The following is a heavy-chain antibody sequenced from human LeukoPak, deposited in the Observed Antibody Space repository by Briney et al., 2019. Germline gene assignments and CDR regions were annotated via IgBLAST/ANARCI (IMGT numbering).Heavy chain of an antibody. V-gene: IGHV3-30*02. D-gene: IGHD3-22*01. CDR2: IRYDGSKK. Sequence: QPGGSLRLSCAASEFTFSHYGMHWVRHAPGEGLEWVTFIRYDGSKKYYADSVKGRFTISRDNSKSTLYLQMNSLRAEDTAVYYCAQITNYSDSGGTDYDAFAIWGQGTMVTVSS. J-gene: IGHJ3*02. CDR1: EFTFSHYG. CDR3: AQITNYSDSGGTDYDAFAI.